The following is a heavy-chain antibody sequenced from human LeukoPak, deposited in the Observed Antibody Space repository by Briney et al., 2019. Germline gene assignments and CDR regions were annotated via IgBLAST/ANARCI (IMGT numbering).Heavy chain of an antibody. CDR1: GYSFTSYW. J-gene: IGHJ4*02. CDR3: ARPPSTYDSSGYQDY. V-gene: IGHV5-51*01. Sequence: GESLKISCKGSGYSFTSYWIGWVRQMPGKGLEWRGIIYPGDSDTRYSPSFQGQVTISADKSISTAYLQWSSLKASDTAMYYCARPPSTYDSSGYQDYWGQGTLVTVSS. D-gene: IGHD3-22*01. CDR2: IYPGDSDT.